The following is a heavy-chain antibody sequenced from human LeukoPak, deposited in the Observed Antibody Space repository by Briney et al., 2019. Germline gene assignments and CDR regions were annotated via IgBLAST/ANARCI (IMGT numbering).Heavy chain of an antibody. CDR1: GYTFTSYG. J-gene: IGHJ4*02. CDR3: ARNPRGSSGYYYVY. Sequence: ASVEVSCKASGYTFTSYGISWVRQAPGQGLEWMGWVSAYNGNTNYAQKLQGRVTMTTDTSTSTAYMELRSLRSDDTAVYYCARNPRGSSGYYYVYWGQGTLVTVSS. V-gene: IGHV1-18*01. D-gene: IGHD3-22*01. CDR2: VSAYNGNT.